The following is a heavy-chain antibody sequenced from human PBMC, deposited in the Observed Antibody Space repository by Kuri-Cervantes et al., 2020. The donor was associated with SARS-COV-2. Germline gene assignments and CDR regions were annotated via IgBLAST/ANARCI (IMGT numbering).Heavy chain of an antibody. CDR3: ATSGKEEWELLGFDY. J-gene: IGHJ4*02. D-gene: IGHD1-26*01. V-gene: IGHV5-51*01. CDR1: GYTFTSYD. Sequence: KVSCKASGYTFTSYDINWVRQMPGKGLEWMGIIYPGDSDTRYSPSFQGQVTISADKSISTAYLQWSSLKASDTAMYYCATSGKEEWELLGFDYWGQGTLVTVSS. CDR2: IYPGDSDT.